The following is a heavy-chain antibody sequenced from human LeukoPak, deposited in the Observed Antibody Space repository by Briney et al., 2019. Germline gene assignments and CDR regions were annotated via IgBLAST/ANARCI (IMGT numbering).Heavy chain of an antibody. CDR3: ARLSTRGVPAY. V-gene: IGHV4-39*01. CDR1: GGSINSGDNY. CDR2: IYYSGST. Sequence: PPETLSLTCTVSGGSINSGDNYWSWIRQPPGKGLEWIGSIYYSGSTYYNPSLKSRVTVSVDTSKNQFSLKLSSVTAADTAVYYCARLSTRGVPAYWGQGTLVTVSS. D-gene: IGHD3-10*01. J-gene: IGHJ4*02.